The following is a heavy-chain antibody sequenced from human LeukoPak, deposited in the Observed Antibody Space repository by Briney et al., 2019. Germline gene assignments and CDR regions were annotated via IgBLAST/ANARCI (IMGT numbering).Heavy chain of an antibody. V-gene: IGHV3-23*01. CDR1: GITFSNYA. CDR3: ARDSGIAVAD. CDR2: ISDSGDGT. Sequence: PGGSLRLSYAASGITFSNYAMSWVRQAPGKGLEWVSGISDSGDGTYYADSVKGRFTISIDNSKNTLYLQMDSLRAEDTAVYYCARDSGIAVADWGQGTLVTVSS. J-gene: IGHJ4*02. D-gene: IGHD6-19*01.